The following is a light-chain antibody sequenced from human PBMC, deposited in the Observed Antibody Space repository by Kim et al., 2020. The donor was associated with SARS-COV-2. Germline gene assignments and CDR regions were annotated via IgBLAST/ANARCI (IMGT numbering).Light chain of an antibody. Sequence: ACIGDRVTITCRASQGISNYLAWYQQKPGKVPELLIYAASTLQSGVPSRFSGSGSGTVFTLTISSLQAEDVATYYCQNYYSAPNTFGQWTRLEIK. J-gene: IGKJ5*01. CDR1: QGISNY. V-gene: IGKV1-27*01. CDR3: QNYYSAPNT. CDR2: AAS.